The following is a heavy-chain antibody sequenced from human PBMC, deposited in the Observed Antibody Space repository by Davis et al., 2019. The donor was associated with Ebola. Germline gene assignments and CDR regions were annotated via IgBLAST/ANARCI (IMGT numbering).Heavy chain of an antibody. V-gene: IGHV3-64D*06. CDR2: ISSNGGST. CDR3: VKVSSPGEYDY. D-gene: IGHD3-10*01. CDR1: GFTFSSYA. J-gene: IGHJ4*02. Sequence: GESLKISCSASGFTFSSYAMHWVRQAPGKGLEYVSAISSNGGSTYYADSVKGRFTISRDNSKNTLYLQMSSLRAEDTAVYYCVKVSSPGEYDYWGQGTLVTVSS.